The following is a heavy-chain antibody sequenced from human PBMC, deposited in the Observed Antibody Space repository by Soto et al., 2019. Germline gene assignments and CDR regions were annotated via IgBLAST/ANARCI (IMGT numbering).Heavy chain of an antibody. CDR2: IYYAGTT. J-gene: IGHJ4*02. CDR1: GGSINIYY. D-gene: IGHD3-22*01. V-gene: IGHV4-59*08. CDR3: ARLGGYYQALDS. Sequence: SETLSLTCNVSGGSINIYYWSWIRQPPGKGLEFIGYIYYAGTTTYNPSLKSRVTISVDMSKNQFSLKLSSVTAADTAVYYCARLGGYYQALDSWGQGTLITVSS.